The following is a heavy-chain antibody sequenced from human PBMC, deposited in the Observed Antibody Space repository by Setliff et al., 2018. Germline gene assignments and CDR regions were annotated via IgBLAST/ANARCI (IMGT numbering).Heavy chain of an antibody. J-gene: IGHJ4*02. CDR3: ARTLYDYDILTGPGYYFDY. V-gene: IGHV4-61*02. D-gene: IGHD3-9*01. CDR1: GGSISSGDHY. CDR2: IHASGST. Sequence: SETLSLTCTVSGGSISSGDHYWSWIRQPAGKGLECIGRIHASGSTNYNPSLKSRVTISVDTSKNQFSLKLSSVTAADTAVYYCARTLYDYDILTGPGYYFDYWGQGTLVTVSS.